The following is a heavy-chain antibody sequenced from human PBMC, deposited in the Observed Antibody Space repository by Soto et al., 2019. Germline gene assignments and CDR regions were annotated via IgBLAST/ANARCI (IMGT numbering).Heavy chain of an antibody. D-gene: IGHD3-16*01. CDR3: VRAPRTFGGVISCDI. CDR2: IDYSGST. J-gene: IGHJ3*02. V-gene: IGHV4-31*11. Sequence: PSETLSLTCAVSGGSITSGGYYWSWIRQHPGKGLEWIGYIDYSGSTYKNPSLKSRVAISVDTSKNQFSLILSPVTAADTALYFCVRAPRTFGGVISCDIWGQGTMVTVSS. CDR1: GGSITSGGYY.